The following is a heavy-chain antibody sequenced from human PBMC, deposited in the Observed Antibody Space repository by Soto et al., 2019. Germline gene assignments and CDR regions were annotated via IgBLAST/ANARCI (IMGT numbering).Heavy chain of an antibody. CDR3: AKDTYYGSGNHYVFDH. J-gene: IGHJ4*02. Sequence: EVQLSESGGDLRQPGGSLRLSCAASGFTFTNYAMTWVRQTPGKGLEWVSGISASGGLKYYADSVQGRFTVSRDNYRDTLYLQMNSLRAEDTAVYYCAKDTYYGSGNHYVFDHWGQGTLVTVSS. V-gene: IGHV3-23*01. CDR1: GFTFTNYA. D-gene: IGHD3-10*01. CDR2: ISASGGLK.